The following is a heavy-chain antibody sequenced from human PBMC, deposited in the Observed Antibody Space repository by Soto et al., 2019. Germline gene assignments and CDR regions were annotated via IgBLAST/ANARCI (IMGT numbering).Heavy chain of an antibody. Sequence: QVQLQESGPGLVKPSGTLSLTCAVSGGSISSRNWWSWVRQAPGKGLEWIGEIRHDGTTNYNPSRKSRVTIAVDRSKKQFSRNLSSVTAADTAVYYCARDRDSSDTGAMDVWGQGTTVTVSS. D-gene: IGHD3-22*01. CDR3: ARDRDSSDTGAMDV. CDR1: GGSISSRNW. CDR2: IRHDGTT. J-gene: IGHJ6*02. V-gene: IGHV4-4*02.